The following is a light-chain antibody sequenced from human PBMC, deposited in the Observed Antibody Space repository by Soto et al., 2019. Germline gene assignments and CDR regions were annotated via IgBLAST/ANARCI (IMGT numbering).Light chain of an antibody. J-gene: IGKJ4*01. CDR3: QPANSFPLT. V-gene: IGKV1-12*01. Sequence: DIQVTQSPSSVSASVGDIVTSTCRTTQDVSSWLAWYQQKPGKAPELLIYSASTLQTGVPSRFSGSGSGTDFTLTISSLQPEDFATYYCQPANSFPLTFGGGTKVEIK. CDR2: SAS. CDR1: QDVSSW.